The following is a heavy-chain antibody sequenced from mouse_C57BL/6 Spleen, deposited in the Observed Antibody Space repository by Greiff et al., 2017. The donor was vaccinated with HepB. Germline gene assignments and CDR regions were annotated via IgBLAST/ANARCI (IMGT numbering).Heavy chain of an antibody. V-gene: IGHV1-15*01. CDR3: TILPLIDYGKAY. CDR1: GYTFTDYE. J-gene: IGHJ4*01. CDR2: IDPETGGT. Sequence: VQLQQSGAELVRPGASVTLSCKASGYTFTDYEMHWVKQTPVHGLEWIGAIDPETGGTAYNQKFKGKAILTADKSSSTAYMELRSLTSEDSAVYYCTILPLIDYGKAYWGQGTSVTVSS.